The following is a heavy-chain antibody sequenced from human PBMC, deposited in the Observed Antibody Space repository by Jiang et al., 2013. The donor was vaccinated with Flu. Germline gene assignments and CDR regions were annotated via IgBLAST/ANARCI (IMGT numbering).Heavy chain of an antibody. CDR3: ATTPTRDAFDI. D-gene: IGHD4-11*01. J-gene: IGHJ3*02. CDR1: GFTFSSYS. Sequence: SGGGLVKPGGSLRLSCAASGFTFSSYSMNWVRQAPGKGLEWVSSISSSSSYIYYADPVKGRFTISRDNAKNSLYLQMNSLRAEDTAVYYCATTPTRDAFDIWGQGTMVTVSS. V-gene: IGHV3-21*01. CDR2: ISSSSSYI.